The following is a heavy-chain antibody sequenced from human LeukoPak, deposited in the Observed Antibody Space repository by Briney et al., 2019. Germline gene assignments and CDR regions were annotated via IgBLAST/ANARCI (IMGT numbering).Heavy chain of an antibody. D-gene: IGHD6-19*01. CDR1: GGSFSGYY. Sequence: SETLSLTCAVYGGSFSGYYWSWIRQPPGKGLEWIGYIYYSGSTNYNPSLKSRVTISVDTSKNQFSLKLSSVTAADTAVYYCATSSISGWYDGYYFDYWGQGTLVTVSS. J-gene: IGHJ4*02. V-gene: IGHV4-59*08. CDR2: IYYSGST. CDR3: ATSSISGWYDGYYFDY.